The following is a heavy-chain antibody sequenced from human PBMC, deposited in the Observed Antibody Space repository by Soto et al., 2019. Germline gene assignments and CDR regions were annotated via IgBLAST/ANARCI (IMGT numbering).Heavy chain of an antibody. CDR1: GYTFTGYY. J-gene: IGHJ6*02. Sequence: ASVKLSCKASGYTFTGYYMHWVRQAPGQGLEWMGWINPNSGGTNYAQKFQGWVTMTRDTSISTAYMELSRLRSDDTAVYYCARGLYSSTRIYGMDVWGQGTTVTVSS. V-gene: IGHV1-2*04. CDR3: ARGLYSSTRIYGMDV. CDR2: INPNSGGT. D-gene: IGHD6-13*01.